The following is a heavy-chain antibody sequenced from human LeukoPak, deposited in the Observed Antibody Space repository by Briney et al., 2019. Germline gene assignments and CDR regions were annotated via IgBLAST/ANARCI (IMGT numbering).Heavy chain of an antibody. CDR1: GFTFDDYG. CDR2: INWNGGST. Sequence: GGSLRLSCAASGFTFDDYGMSWVRQAPGKGLEWVSGINWNGGSTGYADSVKGRFTISRDNAKNSLYLQMNSLRAEDTALYYCARVTSEGAYDSSGYYYYYYYMDVWGKGTTVTVSS. CDR3: ARVTSEGAYDSSGYYYYYYYMDV. V-gene: IGHV3-20*04. D-gene: IGHD3-22*01. J-gene: IGHJ6*03.